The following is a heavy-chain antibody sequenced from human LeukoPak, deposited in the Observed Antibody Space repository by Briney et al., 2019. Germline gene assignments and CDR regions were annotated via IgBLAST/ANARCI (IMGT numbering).Heavy chain of an antibody. V-gene: IGHV3-23*01. J-gene: IGHJ3*02. D-gene: IGHD6-19*01. CDR3: AKDARWLAPGTFDI. CDR2: ISGSGDST. Sequence: GSLILSCAASGFTFSTYAMNWVRQAPGKGLNWVSGISGSGDSTFYADSVKGRFTISRDNSKKTLYLQMNSLRADDTAVYYCAKDARWLAPGTFDIWGQGTMVTVS. CDR1: GFTFSTYA.